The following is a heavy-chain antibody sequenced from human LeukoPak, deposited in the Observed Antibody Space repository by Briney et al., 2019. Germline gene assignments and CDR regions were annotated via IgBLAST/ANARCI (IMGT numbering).Heavy chain of an antibody. V-gene: IGHV1-69*13. Sequence: ASVKVSCKASGGTFSSYAISWVRQAPGQGLEWMGGIIPTFGTANYAQKFQGRVTITADESTSTAYMELSSLRSEDTAVYYCARDREGGATWDYYYYYMDVWGKGTTVTVSS. J-gene: IGHJ6*03. CDR3: ARDREGGATWDYYYYYMDV. D-gene: IGHD1-26*01. CDR1: GGTFSSYA. CDR2: IIPTFGTA.